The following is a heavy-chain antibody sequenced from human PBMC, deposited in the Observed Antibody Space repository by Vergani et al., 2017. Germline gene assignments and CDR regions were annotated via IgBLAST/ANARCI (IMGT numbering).Heavy chain of an antibody. D-gene: IGHD3-9*01. CDR3: ARGDYGILTGYRY. CDR1: GYTFSNYY. CDR2: INPSGGQT. J-gene: IGHJ4*02. V-gene: IGHV1-46*03. Sequence: QVQVVQSGAEVKKSGASVKVSCKTSGYTFSNYYMHWVRQAPGQGLEWMGIINPSGGQTNYAQKFQGRVTMTRDTSTSTVYMELSSLRSKATAIYYCARGDYGILTGYRYWGQGTLVTVSA.